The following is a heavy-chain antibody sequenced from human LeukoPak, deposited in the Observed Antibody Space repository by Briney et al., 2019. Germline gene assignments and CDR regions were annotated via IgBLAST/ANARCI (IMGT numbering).Heavy chain of an antibody. D-gene: IGHD1-14*01. CDR1: GFTFSSHW. V-gene: IGHV3-7*01. J-gene: IGHJ4*02. CDR3: ARDNTYNLDY. CDR2: IKHDGSQK. Sequence: PGGSLRVSCAASGFTFSSHWMSWVRQAPGKGLEWVANIKHDGSQKNYVDSVKGRFTISRDNAKNSLYLQMISLRAEDTAVYYCARDNTYNLDYWDQGTLVTVSS.